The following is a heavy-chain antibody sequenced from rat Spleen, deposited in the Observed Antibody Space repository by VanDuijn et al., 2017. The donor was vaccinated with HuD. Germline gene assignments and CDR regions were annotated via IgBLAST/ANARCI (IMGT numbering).Heavy chain of an antibody. D-gene: IGHD5-1*01. CDR1: GFTFNNYW. CDR3: ARPNWPYYFDY. J-gene: IGHJ2*01. Sequence: EVQLVESGGGLVQPGRSLKLSCVASGFTFNNYWMTWIRQAPGKGLEWVASITNTGGSTYYSDSVKGRFTISRDNAKSTLYLQMDSLRSEDTATYYCARPNWPYYFDYWGQGVMVTVSS. V-gene: IGHV5-31*01. CDR2: ITNTGGST.